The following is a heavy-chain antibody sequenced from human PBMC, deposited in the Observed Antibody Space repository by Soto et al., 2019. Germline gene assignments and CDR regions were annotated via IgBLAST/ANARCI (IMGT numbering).Heavy chain of an antibody. V-gene: IGHV1-18*01. CDR2: ISANNGNT. CDR3: ARGIAVAGTLFVD. Sequence: ASVKVSCKASGYTFTNYGISWVRQAPGQGLEWMGWISANNGNTNYAQNLQGRVTMTRDTSTSTVYMELSSLRSEDTAVYYCARGIAVAGTLFVDWGQGTLVTVSS. J-gene: IGHJ4*02. D-gene: IGHD6-19*01. CDR1: GYTFTNYG.